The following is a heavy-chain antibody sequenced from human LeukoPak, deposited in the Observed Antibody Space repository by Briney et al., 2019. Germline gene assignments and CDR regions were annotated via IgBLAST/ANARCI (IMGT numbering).Heavy chain of an antibody. CDR2: ISYDGSNK. Sequence: PGRSLRLSCAASGFTFSSYGMHWVRQAPGKGLEWVAVISYDGSNKYYADSVKGRFTISRDNSKNTLYLQMNSLRAKDTAVYYCARDQYDTWSRRGNFDSWGQGTLVIVSS. D-gene: IGHD3-3*01. CDR1: GFTFSSYG. J-gene: IGHJ4*02. CDR3: ARDQYDTWSRRGNFDS. V-gene: IGHV3-30*03.